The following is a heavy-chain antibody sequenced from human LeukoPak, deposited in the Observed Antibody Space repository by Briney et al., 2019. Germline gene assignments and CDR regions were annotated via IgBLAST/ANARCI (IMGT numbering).Heavy chain of an antibody. V-gene: IGHV1-69*05. J-gene: IGHJ5*02. CDR1: GGTFSSYA. D-gene: IGHD6-13*01. Sequence: SVKVSCKACGGTFSSYAISWVRQAPGQGLEWMGRIIPIFGTANYAQKFQGRVTITTDESTSTAYMELSSLRSEDTAVYYCANSSWIKYNWFDPWGQGTLVTVSS. CDR2: IIPIFGTA. CDR3: ANSSWIKYNWFDP.